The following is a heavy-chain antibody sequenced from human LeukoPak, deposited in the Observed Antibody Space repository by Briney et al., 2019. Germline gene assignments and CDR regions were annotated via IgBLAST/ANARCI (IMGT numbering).Heavy chain of an antibody. V-gene: IGHV4-4*09. CDR3: ARSRRGRGIVATIRGSPGRNYYYMDV. Sequence: SETLSLTCTVSGGSISSYYWSWIRQPPGKGLEWIGYIYTSGSTNYNPSLKSRVTISVDTSKNQFSLKLSSVTAADTAVYYCARSRRGRGIVATIRGSPGRNYYYMDVWGKGTTVTVSS. CDR1: GGSISSYY. J-gene: IGHJ6*03. D-gene: IGHD5-12*01. CDR2: IYTSGST.